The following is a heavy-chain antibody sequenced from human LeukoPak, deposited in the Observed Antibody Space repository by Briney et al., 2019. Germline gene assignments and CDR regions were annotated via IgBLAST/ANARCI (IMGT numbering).Heavy chain of an antibody. J-gene: IGHJ6*03. Sequence: SETLSLTCTVSGGSISSYYWSWIRQPAGKGLEWIGRIYTSGSTNYNPSLKSRVTMSVDTSKNQFSLKLSSVTAADTAVYYCARVSTMVQGTYYYYMDVWGKGTTVTVSS. CDR3: ARVSTMVQGTYYYYMDV. CDR1: GGSISSYY. D-gene: IGHD3-10*01. CDR2: IYTSGST. V-gene: IGHV4-4*07.